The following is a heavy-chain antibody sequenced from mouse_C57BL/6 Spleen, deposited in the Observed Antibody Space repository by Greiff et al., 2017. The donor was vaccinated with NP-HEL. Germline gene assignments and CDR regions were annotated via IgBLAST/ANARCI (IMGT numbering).Heavy chain of an antibody. J-gene: IGHJ4*01. CDR3: ARGDYGSILSYYAMDY. D-gene: IGHD1-1*01. V-gene: IGHV1-82*01. CDR1: GYAFSSSW. CDR2: IYPGDGDT. Sequence: QVQLQQSGPELVKPGASVKISCKASGYAFSSSWMNWVKQRPGKGLEWIGRIYPGDGDTNYNGKFKGKATLTADKSSSTAYMQLSSLTSEDSAVYFCARGDYGSILSYYAMDYWGQGTSVTVSS.